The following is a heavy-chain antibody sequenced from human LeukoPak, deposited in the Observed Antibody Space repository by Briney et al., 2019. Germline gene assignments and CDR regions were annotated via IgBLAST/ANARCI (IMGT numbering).Heavy chain of an antibody. J-gene: IGHJ6*03. CDR2: ISYSWNA. D-gene: IGHD3-3*01. CDR1: GDSIKSVRYY. CDR3: ARSRSGGDYYYMDV. Sequence: PSETLSLTCRVSGDSIKSVRYYWAWIRQPPGKGLEWIGTISYSWNAYYNPSLKSPVSISVDTSKNQVSLKLTSVTAADTAVYYCARSRSGGDYYYMDVWGKGTTVTVPS. V-gene: IGHV4-39*07.